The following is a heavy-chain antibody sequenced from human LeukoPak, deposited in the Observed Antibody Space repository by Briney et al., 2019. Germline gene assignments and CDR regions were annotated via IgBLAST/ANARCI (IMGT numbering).Heavy chain of an antibody. CDR1: GYTFTNYG. CDR3: ARDKAVTTEVTQHFQH. V-gene: IGHV1-18*01. Sequence: ASVKVSCKASGYTFTNYGISWVRQAPGQGLEWMGWISAYNGYTDYAQKLQFRVAMTTDTSTSTAYMELRSLRSDDTAVYYCARDKAVTTEVTQHFQHWGQGTLVTVSS. J-gene: IGHJ1*01. D-gene: IGHD4-23*01. CDR2: ISAYNGYT.